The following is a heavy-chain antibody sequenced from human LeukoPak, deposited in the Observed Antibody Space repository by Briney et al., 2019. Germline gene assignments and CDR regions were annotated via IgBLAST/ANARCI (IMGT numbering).Heavy chain of an antibody. V-gene: IGHV3-13*01. Sequence: PGGSLRLSCTACGFTFKHYDMHWVRQSRGRGLEWVSSIGIGDDTHYPDSVKGRFTISREYAKNSLYLQMNTLRDGDTAVYYCIRGGIRVSGIDAFDIWGQGTMVTVSS. CDR1: GFTFKHYD. CDR2: IGIGDDT. CDR3: IRGGIRVSGIDAFDI. D-gene: IGHD5/OR15-5a*01. J-gene: IGHJ3*02.